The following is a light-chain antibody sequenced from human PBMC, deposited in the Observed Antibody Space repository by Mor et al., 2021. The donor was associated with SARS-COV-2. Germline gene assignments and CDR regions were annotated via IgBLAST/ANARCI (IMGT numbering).Light chain of an antibody. CDR2: KAS. J-gene: IGKJ1*01. CDR3: QQYNSIWT. V-gene: IGKV1-5*03. Sequence: QQKPGKAPKLRSYKASSLESGVPSRFSGSGSGTEFTLTISSLQPDDFATYYCQQYNSIWTFGQGTKVEIK.